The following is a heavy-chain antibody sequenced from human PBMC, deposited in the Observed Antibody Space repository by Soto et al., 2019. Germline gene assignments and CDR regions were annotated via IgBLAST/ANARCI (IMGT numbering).Heavy chain of an antibody. D-gene: IGHD1-7*01. V-gene: IGHV4-31*03. CDR3: ARSLGVGELVTYFAP. CDR2: IFSNGVP. Sequence: QVQLQESGPGLVKPSQTLSLTCSVSGGAISGSNYYLNWIRQHPGRGLEWIGYIFSNGVPYYNPSLDSRVTLSVDTSKNQFSLRLSSVTAADTAVYYCARSLGVGELVTYFAPWGQGTLVTVSS. J-gene: IGHJ5*02. CDR1: GGAISGSNYY.